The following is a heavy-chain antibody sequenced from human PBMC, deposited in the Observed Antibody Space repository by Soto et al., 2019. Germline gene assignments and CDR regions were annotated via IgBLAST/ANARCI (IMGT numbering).Heavy chain of an antibody. CDR3: AREYCSSTSCQFDY. CDR1: GVTGSRNY. D-gene: IGHD2-2*01. V-gene: IGHV3-66*01. J-gene: IGHJ4*02. CDR2: IYSGGST. Sequence: PGGSLRLSCAASGVTGSRNYLSWVRQAPGKGLEWVSVIYSGGSTYYADSVKGRFTISRDNSKNTLYLQMNSLRAEDTAVYYCAREYCSSTSCQFDYWGQGT.